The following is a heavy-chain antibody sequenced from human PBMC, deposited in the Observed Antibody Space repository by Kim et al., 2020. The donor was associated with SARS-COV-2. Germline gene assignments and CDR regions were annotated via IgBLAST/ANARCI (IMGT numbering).Heavy chain of an antibody. J-gene: IGHJ4*02. V-gene: IGHV4-59*13. D-gene: IGHD5-12*01. CDR1: GGSISSYY. Sequence: SETLSLTCTVSGGSISSYYWSWIRQPPGKGLEWIGYIYYSGSTNYNPSLKSRVTISVDTSKNQFSLKLSSVTAADTAVYYCARDDQEMATIVWGQGTLVTVSS. CDR3: ARDDQEMATIV. CDR2: IYYSGST.